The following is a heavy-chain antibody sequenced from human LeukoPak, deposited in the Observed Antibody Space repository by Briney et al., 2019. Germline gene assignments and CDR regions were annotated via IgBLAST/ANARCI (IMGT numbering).Heavy chain of an antibody. V-gene: IGHV3-20*04. D-gene: IGHD1-26*01. CDR1: GFTFDDYG. Sequence: PGGSPRLSCAASGFTFDDYGMSWVRQAPGKGLEWVSGINWNGGSTGYVDSVKGRFTISRDNAKNSLYLQMNSLRAEDTALYYCARASGSYDPYYYYYMDVWGKGTTVTVPS. J-gene: IGHJ6*03. CDR2: INWNGGST. CDR3: ARASGSYDPYYYYYMDV.